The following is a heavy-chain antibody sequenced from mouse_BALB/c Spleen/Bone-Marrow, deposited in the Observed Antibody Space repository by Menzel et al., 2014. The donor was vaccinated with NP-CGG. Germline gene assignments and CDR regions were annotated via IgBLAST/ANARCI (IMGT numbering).Heavy chain of an antibody. V-gene: IGHV5-17*02. CDR3: ARRDDGYYNFDY. Sequence: EVKLMESGGGLVQPGGSRKLSCAASGFTFSSFGMHWVRQAPEKGLEWVAYISSGSSTIYYADIVKGRFTISRDNPKNTLFLQMTSLRSEDTAMYYCARRDDGYYNFDYWGQGTTLTVSS. CDR1: GFTFSSFG. D-gene: IGHD2-3*01. CDR2: ISSGSSTI. J-gene: IGHJ2*01.